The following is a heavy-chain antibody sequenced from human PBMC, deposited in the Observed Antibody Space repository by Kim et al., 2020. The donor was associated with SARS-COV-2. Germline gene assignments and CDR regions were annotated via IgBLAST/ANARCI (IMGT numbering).Heavy chain of an antibody. J-gene: IGHJ4*01. D-gene: IGHD2-15*01. CDR1: GFTFSSYA. V-gene: IGHV3-30*04. Sequence: GVSLRLSCAASGFTFSSYAMHWVRQAPGKGLEWVAVISYDGSNKYYADSVKGRFTISRDNSKNTLYLQMNSLRAEDTAVYYCATEKVIVVVVAALIQDY. CDR2: ISYDGSNK. CDR3: ATEKVIVVVVAALIQDY.